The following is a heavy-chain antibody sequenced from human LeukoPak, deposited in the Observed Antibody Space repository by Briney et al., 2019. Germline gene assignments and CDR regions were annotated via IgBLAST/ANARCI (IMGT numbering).Heavy chain of an antibody. Sequence: PGGSLRLSCAASGFTFSSYEMNWVRQAPGKGLEWVSYISSSGSTIYYADSVKGRFTISRDNAKNSLYLQMNSLRAEDTAVYYCAKGSRLVGDIVVVPAAIPFDYWGQGTLVTVSS. CDR2: ISSSGSTI. D-gene: IGHD2-2*01. J-gene: IGHJ4*02. CDR1: GFTFSSYE. V-gene: IGHV3-48*03. CDR3: AKGSRLVGDIVVVPAAIPFDY.